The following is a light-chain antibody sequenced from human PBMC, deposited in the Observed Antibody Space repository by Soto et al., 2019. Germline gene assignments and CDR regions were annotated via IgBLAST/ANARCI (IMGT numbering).Light chain of an antibody. CDR2: GAS. CDR3: QHYGSSPST. Sequence: EIVMTQSPATLSVSPGESATLSCRASQSVSTNLAWYQQKPGQAPRLLISGASSRATGIPDRFTGSGSGTDFTLTISRLEPEDFAVYYCQHYGSSPSTFGRGTKVDI. V-gene: IGKV3-20*01. CDR1: QSVSTN. J-gene: IGKJ1*01.